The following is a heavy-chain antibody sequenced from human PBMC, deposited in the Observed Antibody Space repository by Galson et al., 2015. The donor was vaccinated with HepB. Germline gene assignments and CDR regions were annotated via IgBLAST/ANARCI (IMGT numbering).Heavy chain of an antibody. V-gene: IGHV1-69*13. CDR3: ARDRRITIFGVAGGDYYYYMDV. J-gene: IGHJ6*03. CDR2: IIPIFGTA. Sequence: SVKVSCKASGGTFSSYAISWVRQAPGQGLEWMGGIIPIFGTANYAQKFQGRVTITADESTSTAYMELSSLRSEDTAVYYCARDRRITIFGVAGGDYYYYMDVWGKGTTVTVSS. CDR1: GGTFSSYA. D-gene: IGHD3-3*01.